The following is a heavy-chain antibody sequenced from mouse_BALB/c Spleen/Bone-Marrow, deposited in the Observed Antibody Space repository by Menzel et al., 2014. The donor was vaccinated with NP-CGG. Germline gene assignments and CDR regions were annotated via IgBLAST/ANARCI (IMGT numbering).Heavy chain of an antibody. Sequence: VQLQQSGPELVKPGASVKISCKASGYSFTGYFMNWVVQSHGKSLEWIGRINPYNGDTFYNQKFKGKATLTVDKSSSTAHMELRSLASEDSAGYYCTRVTSEWYLDVWGAGTTVTVSS. CDR2: INPYNGDT. CDR1: GYSFTGYF. CDR3: TRVTSEWYLDV. V-gene: IGHV1-20*02. D-gene: IGHD1-1*01. J-gene: IGHJ1*01.